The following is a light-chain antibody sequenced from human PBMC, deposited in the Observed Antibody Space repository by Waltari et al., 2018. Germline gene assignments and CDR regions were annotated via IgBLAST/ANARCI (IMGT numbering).Light chain of an antibody. Sequence: EIVLTQSPGTLSLSPGERVTLSCRASQYITGSWMTWYHQKPGQAPRLLIYAASTRAPDVPDRFSGSGSGTDFTLTISRLEPEDSAIYYCQQYDGSVVTFGGGTKVEIK. V-gene: IGKV3-20*01. CDR3: QQYDGSVVT. CDR2: AAS. CDR1: QYITGSW. J-gene: IGKJ4*01.